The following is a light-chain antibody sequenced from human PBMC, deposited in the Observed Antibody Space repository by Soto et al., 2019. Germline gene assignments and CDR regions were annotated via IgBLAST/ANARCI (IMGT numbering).Light chain of an antibody. CDR3: QQYYSYPRT. Sequence: DIQMTQSPSSLSASLVHRVTITCQASQDISNYLNWYQQKPGKAPKLLIYAASTLQSGVPSRFSGSGSGTDFTLTISCLQSEDFATYYCQQYYSYPRTFGQGTKVDIK. J-gene: IGKJ1*01. CDR1: QDISNY. V-gene: IGKV1-16*01. CDR2: AAS.